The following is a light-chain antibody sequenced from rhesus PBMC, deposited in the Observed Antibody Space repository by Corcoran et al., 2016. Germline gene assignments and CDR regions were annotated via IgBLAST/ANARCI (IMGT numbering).Light chain of an antibody. CDR2: EAS. Sequence: DIQMTQSPSSLSASVGDRVTITCRASQGITNDLAWYQQKPGETPKLLIYEASSLQSGIPSRFSGSGSGTDFTLTISSLLSEDFATYYCQHYYSTPLTFGGGTKVEIK. CDR1: QGITND. CDR3: QHYYSTPLT. J-gene: IGKJ4*01. V-gene: IGKV1-25*01.